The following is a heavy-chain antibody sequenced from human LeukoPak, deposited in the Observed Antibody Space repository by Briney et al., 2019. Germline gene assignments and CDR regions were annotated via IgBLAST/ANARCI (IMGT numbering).Heavy chain of an antibody. J-gene: IGHJ6*03. D-gene: IGHD3-10*01. CDR3: ARHRRGPGYGSGSYYYYYYMDV. Sequence: SETLSLTCAVYGGSFSGYYWSWIRQPPGKGLEWIGEINHSGSTNYNPSLKSRVTISVDTSKNQFSLKLSSVTAADTAVYYCARHRRGPGYGSGSYYYYYYMDVWGKGTTVTISS. CDR2: INHSGST. V-gene: IGHV4-34*01. CDR1: GGSFSGYY.